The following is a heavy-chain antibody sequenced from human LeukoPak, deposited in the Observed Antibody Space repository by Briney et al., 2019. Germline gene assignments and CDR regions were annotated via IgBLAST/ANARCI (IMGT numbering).Heavy chain of an antibody. Sequence: GRSLRLSCAASGFTFTNYAMSWVRQPPGKGLEWVSAISAGGPSTYYADSVKGRFTISRDTSENTLYLQINSLRAEDTAVYYCAKGGSAWSYFDYWGQGTLVTVSS. CDR1: GFTFTNYA. CDR2: ISAGGPST. V-gene: IGHV3-23*01. CDR3: AKGGSAWSYFDY. D-gene: IGHD6-19*01. J-gene: IGHJ4*02.